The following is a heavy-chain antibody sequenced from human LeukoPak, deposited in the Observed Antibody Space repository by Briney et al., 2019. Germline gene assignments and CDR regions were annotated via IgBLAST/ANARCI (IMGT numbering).Heavy chain of an antibody. CDR2: IAHDGSGK. J-gene: IGHJ1*01. CDR1: TVIFRKYW. D-gene: IGHD3-10*02. V-gene: IGHV3-7*01. Sequence: PGGSLRLSCAASTVIFRKYWMGWARQAPGKGLEWVANIAHDGSGKWYVDSVKGRFIISRDNARDSLYLQMNGLRVEDTAIYDCAFFVREPQNWGQGTLVTVSS. CDR3: AFFVREPQN.